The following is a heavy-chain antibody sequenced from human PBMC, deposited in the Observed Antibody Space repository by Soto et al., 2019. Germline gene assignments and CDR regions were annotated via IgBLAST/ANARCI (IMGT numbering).Heavy chain of an antibody. CDR2: INAGNGNT. CDR3: ARSSSSWYNYYYGMDV. D-gene: IGHD6-13*01. V-gene: IGHV1-3*01. J-gene: IGHJ6*02. Sequence: ASVKVSCKASGYTFTSYAMHWVRQAPGQRLEWMGWINAGNGNTKYSQKFQGRVTITRDTSASTAYMELSSLRSEDTAVYYCARSSSSWYNYYYGMDVWGQGTTVT. CDR1: GYTFTSYA.